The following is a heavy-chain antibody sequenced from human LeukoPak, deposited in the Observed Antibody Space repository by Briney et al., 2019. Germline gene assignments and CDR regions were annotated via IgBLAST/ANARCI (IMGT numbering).Heavy chain of an antibody. Sequence: SETLSLTCTVSGASVSSESYYWSWIRQPPGKGLEWIGYIYYSGNTNYSPSLKSRVTISVDTSKNQFSLRLSSVTAADTAVYYCARGPRGYSSGGCCYHYWGQGTLVTVSS. D-gene: IGHD2-15*01. CDR2: IYYSGNT. J-gene: IGHJ4*02. CDR3: ARGPRGYSSGGCCYHY. V-gene: IGHV4-61*01. CDR1: GASVSSESYY.